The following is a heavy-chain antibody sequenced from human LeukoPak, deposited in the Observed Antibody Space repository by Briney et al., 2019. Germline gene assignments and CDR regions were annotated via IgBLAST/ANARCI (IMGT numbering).Heavy chain of an antibody. CDR2: IIPIFGTA. J-gene: IGHJ4*02. CDR3: ARDDGRAYYDFWSGYSPFDY. D-gene: IGHD3-3*01. CDR1: GGTFSSYA. Sequence: GASVKVSCKASGGTFSSYAISWVRQAPGQGLEWMGGIIPIFGTANYAQKFQGRVTITADESTSTAYMELSSLRSEDTAVYYCARDDGRAYYDFWSGYSPFDYWGQGTLVTLSS. V-gene: IGHV1-69*13.